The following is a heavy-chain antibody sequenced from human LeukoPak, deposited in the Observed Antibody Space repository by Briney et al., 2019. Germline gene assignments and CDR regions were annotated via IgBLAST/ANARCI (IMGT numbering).Heavy chain of an antibody. CDR1: GGSITGHY. D-gene: IGHD2-8*01. CDR3: ARMRFDNGINAFDL. V-gene: IGHV4-59*11. J-gene: IGHJ3*01. Sequence: PSETLSLTCTVSGGSITGHYWSWIRQPPGGGLEWIGYLYYTGSTKYNPSLKSRVTISIDTSKNQFSLKLSSVTAADTAVYYCARMRFDNGINAFDLWGQGTMVTVSS. CDR2: LYYTGST.